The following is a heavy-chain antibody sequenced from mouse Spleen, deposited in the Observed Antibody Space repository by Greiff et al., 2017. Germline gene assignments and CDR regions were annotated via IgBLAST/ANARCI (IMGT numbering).Heavy chain of an antibody. D-gene: IGHD1-1*01. J-gene: IGHJ3*01. Sequence: EVQVVESGGGLVQPGGSLKLSCATSGFTFSDYYMYWVRQTPEKRLEWVAYISNGGGSTYYPDTVKGRFTISRDNAKNTLYLQMSRLKSEDTAMYYCARGYYGSSWFAYWGQGTLVTVSA. CDR3: ARGYYGSSWFAY. CDR2: ISNGGGST. CDR1: GFTFSDYY. V-gene: IGHV5-12*02.